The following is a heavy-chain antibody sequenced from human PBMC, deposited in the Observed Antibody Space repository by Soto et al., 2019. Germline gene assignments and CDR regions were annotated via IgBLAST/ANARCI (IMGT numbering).Heavy chain of an antibody. CDR2: ISTTSSSI. V-gene: IGHV3-48*02. CDR3: ARKGVAFDY. J-gene: IGHJ4*02. D-gene: IGHD3-3*01. CDR1: GFTFSSYS. Sequence: GGSLRLSCAASGFTFSSYSMTWVRQAPGKGLEWISYISTTSSSIYYADSVKGRFTISRDNAKNSLFLQMNSLRDEDTAVYYCARKGVAFDYWGQGALVTVSS.